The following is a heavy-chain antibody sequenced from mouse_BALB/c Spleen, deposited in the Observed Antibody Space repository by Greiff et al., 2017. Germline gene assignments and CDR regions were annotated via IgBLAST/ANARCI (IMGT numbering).Heavy chain of an antibody. CDR3: ARSWGYAMDY. CDR1: GYTFTSYT. J-gene: IGHJ4*01. Sequence: VQLQESGAELARPGASVKMSCKASGYTFTSYTMHWVKQRPGQGLEWIGYINPSSGYTNYNQKFKDKATLTADKSSSTAYMQLSSLTSEDSAVYYCARSWGYAMDYWGQGTSVTVSS. V-gene: IGHV1-4*01. CDR2: INPSSGYT.